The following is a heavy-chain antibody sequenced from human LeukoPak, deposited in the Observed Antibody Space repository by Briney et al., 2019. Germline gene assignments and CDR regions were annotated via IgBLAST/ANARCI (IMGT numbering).Heavy chain of an antibody. V-gene: IGHV3-30*04. Sequence: GGSLRLSCAASGFTFRSYAMHWVRQAPGKGLEWVAVISHDGRNKFYADSVKGRFTISRDDSKNTLDLEMNSLRAEDTAVYYCATQPCSGGSCYLGNWGQGTLVTVPS. CDR1: GFTFRSYA. CDR2: ISHDGRNK. D-gene: IGHD2-15*01. CDR3: ATQPCSGGSCYLGN. J-gene: IGHJ4*02.